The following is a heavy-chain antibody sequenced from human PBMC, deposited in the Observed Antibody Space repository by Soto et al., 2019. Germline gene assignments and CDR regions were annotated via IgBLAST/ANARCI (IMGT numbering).Heavy chain of an antibody. D-gene: IGHD6-13*01. CDR1: GFTFSNYW. V-gene: IGHV3-74*01. CDR3: ARDYTSSWYWWFDP. CDR2: INSDGSST. Sequence: PGGSLRLSCAASGFTFSNYWMHWVRQAPGKGLVWVSRINSDGSSTSYADSVKGRFTISRDNAKNTLYLQMNSLRAGDTAVYLCARDYTSSWYWWFDPWGQGTLVTVSS. J-gene: IGHJ5*02.